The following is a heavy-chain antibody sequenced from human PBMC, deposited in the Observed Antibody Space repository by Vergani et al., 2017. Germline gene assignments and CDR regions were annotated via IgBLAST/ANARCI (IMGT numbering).Heavy chain of an antibody. CDR3: ARTPYGSGSYGYYYYYYMDV. D-gene: IGHD3-10*01. J-gene: IGHJ6*03. Sequence: QVQLQESGPGLVKPSQTLSLTCTVSGGSISSGGYYWSWIRQHPGKGLEWIGYIYYSGSTNYHPSLKSRVTISVDTSKNQFSLKLSSVTAADTAVYYCARTPYGSGSYGYYYYYYMDVWGKGTTVTVSS. CDR1: GGSISSGGYY. V-gene: IGHV4-31*03. CDR2: IYYSGST.